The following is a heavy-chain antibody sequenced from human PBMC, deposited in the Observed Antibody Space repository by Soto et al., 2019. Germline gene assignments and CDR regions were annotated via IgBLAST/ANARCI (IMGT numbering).Heavy chain of an antibody. Sequence: GGSLRLSCETSGFSFSDYWTSWVRRAPGKGLEWVANVKPDGTQKFYVDSVRGRFTIFRDNTKKSLFLQMNSLTAEDTGIYYCARESPGSNWYPHWGQGAQVTVSS. CDR2: VKPDGTQK. CDR1: GFSFSDYW. D-gene: IGHD6-13*01. V-gene: IGHV3-7*05. CDR3: ARESPGSNWYPH. J-gene: IGHJ4*02.